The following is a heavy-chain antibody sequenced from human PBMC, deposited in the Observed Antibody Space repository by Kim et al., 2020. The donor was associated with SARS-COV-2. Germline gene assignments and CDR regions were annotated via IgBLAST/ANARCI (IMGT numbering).Heavy chain of an antibody. CDR3: ARERGWNYYGSGSYPKWFDP. CDR1: GFTFSSYW. J-gene: IGHJ5*02. Sequence: GGSLRLSCAASGFTFSSYWMSWVRQAPGKGLEWVANIKQDGSEKYYVDSVKGRFTISRDNAKNSLYLQMNSLRAEDTAVYYCARERGWNYYGSGSYPKWFDPWGQGTLVTVSS. D-gene: IGHD3-10*01. V-gene: IGHV3-7*03. CDR2: IKQDGSEK.